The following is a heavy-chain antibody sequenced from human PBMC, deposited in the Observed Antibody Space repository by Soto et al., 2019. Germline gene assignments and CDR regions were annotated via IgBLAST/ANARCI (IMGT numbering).Heavy chain of an antibody. CDR1: GFTFDDYA. CDR2: ISWNSGSI. V-gene: IGHV3-9*01. D-gene: IGHD6-19*01. J-gene: IGHJ4*02. Sequence: GSALRLSCAASGFTFDDYAMHWVRQAPGKGLEWVSGISWNSGSIGYADSVKGRFTISRDNAKNSLYLQMNSLRAEDTALYYCAKVAVAGTYFDYWGQGTLVTVSS. CDR3: AKVAVAGTYFDY.